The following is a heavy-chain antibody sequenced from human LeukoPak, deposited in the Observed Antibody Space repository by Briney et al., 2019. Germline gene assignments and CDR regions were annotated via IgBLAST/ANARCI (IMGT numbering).Heavy chain of an antibody. D-gene: IGHD3-22*01. V-gene: IGHV3-43*02. CDR1: GFTFDDCA. Sequence: GGSLRLSCAASGFTFDDCAMHWVRQPPGKGLEWVSFITGDGGRTYYADSVKGRFTISRDNSKESLYLQMSRLRTEDTALYFCAKDRDTSGYTHWGQGTLVSVSS. J-gene: IGHJ4*02. CDR2: ITGDGGRT. CDR3: AKDRDTSGYTH.